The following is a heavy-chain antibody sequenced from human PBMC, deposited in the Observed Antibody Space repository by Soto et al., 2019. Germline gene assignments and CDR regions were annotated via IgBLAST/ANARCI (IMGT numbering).Heavy chain of an antibody. Sequence: SVKVSCQASGGTFSSYAISWVRQAPGQGREWMGGIIPIFGTANYAQKFQGRVTITADESTSTAYMEMSSLRSEDTAVNYCARAWGSSSNLRGQGNPGNVSS. V-gene: IGHV1-69*13. J-gene: IGHJ4*03. D-gene: IGHD3-16*01. CDR1: GGTFSSYA. CDR3: ARAWGSSSNL. CDR2: IIPIFGTA.